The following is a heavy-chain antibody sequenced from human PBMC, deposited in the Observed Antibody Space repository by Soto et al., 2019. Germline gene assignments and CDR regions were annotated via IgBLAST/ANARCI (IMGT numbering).Heavy chain of an antibody. D-gene: IGHD5-18*01. CDR2: IKYSGST. V-gene: IGHV4-30-4*01. CDR1: GGAISSGDRY. Sequence: QVQLQESGPGLVKPSQTLSLTCTVSGGAISSGDRYWSWIRQPPGKGLEWIGHIKYSGSTHYNASLQSRISMSIDTSRNNFALDVSSVTAAVTAVYYCARGRGNTYGIDYWGQGTLVTVSS. CDR3: ARGRGNTYGIDY. J-gene: IGHJ4*02.